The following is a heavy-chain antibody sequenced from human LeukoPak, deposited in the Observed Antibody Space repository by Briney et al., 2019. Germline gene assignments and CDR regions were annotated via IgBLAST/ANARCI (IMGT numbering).Heavy chain of an antibody. V-gene: IGHV3-30*18. D-gene: IGHD1-26*01. CDR3: AKTLRVGYYYYYMDV. CDR2: ISYDGSNK. J-gene: IGHJ6*03. CDR1: GFTFSSYG. Sequence: GGSLRPSCAASGFTFSSYGMHWVRQAPGKGLEWVAVISYDGSNKYHADSVKGRFTISRDNSKNTLYLQMNSLRAEDTAVYYCAKTLRVGYYYYYMDVWGKGTTVTVSS.